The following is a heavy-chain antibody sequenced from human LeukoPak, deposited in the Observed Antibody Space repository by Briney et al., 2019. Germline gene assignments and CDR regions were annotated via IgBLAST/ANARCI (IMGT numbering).Heavy chain of an antibody. CDR3: WTYYYDSSGYYQDFDY. D-gene: IGHD3-22*01. Sequence: GGSLRLSCAASGFTFSSYAMHWVRQAPGKGLEYVSAISSNGGSTYYANSVKGRFTISRDNSKNTLYLQMGSLRAEDMAVYYCWTYYYDSSGYYQDFDYWGQGTLVTVSS. V-gene: IGHV3-64*01. CDR1: GFTFSSYA. J-gene: IGHJ4*02. CDR2: ISSNGGST.